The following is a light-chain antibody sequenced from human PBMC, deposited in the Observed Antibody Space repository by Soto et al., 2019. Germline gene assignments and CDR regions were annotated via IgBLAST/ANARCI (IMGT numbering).Light chain of an antibody. J-gene: IGKJ4*01. CDR1: QNVYNN. CDR2: DAS. V-gene: IGKV3-15*01. Sequence: EFVVTHSPATLSVSPGEGATLSCKASQNVYNNLAWYQQRPGQPPRLLIYDASTRATGISARFSGSGYGTEFTLTISSLQSEDFAVYFCQQCRNWPLTFGGGTKVAIK. CDR3: QQCRNWPLT.